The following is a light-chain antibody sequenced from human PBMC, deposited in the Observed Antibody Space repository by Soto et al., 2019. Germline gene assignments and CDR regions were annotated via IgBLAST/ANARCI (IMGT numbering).Light chain of an antibody. V-gene: IGLV1-44*01. Sequence: QLVLTQPPSASGTPGQRVTISCSGRSPNIGANPVNWYQQLPGTAPKLLIYSNNQRPSGVPDRFSGSKSGTSASLAISGLQSEDEADYYCATWDASLNGYVFGTGTKVTVL. CDR3: ATWDASLNGYV. J-gene: IGLJ1*01. CDR1: SPNIGANP. CDR2: SNN.